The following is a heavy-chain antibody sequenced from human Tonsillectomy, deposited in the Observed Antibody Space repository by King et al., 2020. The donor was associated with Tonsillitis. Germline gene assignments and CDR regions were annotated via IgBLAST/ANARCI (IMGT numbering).Heavy chain of an antibody. CDR3: ARGGWDYVSGRVHRGSLDS. CDR1: GYSFTSYD. Sequence: VQLVESGAEVKKPGASVKVSCKASGYSFTSYDVNWVRQAPGQGLEWMAWMNPNSGNTGYAETFRGRVIVSRDTSTATAYMELSGLTSEDTAVYYCARGGWDYVSGRVHRGSLDSGGQGTLVTVSS. J-gene: IGHJ4*02. CDR2: MNPNSGNT. D-gene: IGHD3-10*02. V-gene: IGHV1-8*02.